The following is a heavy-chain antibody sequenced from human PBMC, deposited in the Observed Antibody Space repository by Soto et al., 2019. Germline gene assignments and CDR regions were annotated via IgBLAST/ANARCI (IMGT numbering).Heavy chain of an antibody. CDR2: IYYSGST. CDR3: ARALPSRGVLRYFDWLLAGAFDI. Sequence: SETLSLTCTVSGGSISSYYWSWIRQPPGKGLEWIGYIYYSGSTNYNPSLKSRVAISVDTSKNQFSLKLSSVTAADTAVYYCARALPSRGVLRYFDWLLAGAFDIWGQGTMVTVSS. CDR1: GGSISSYY. D-gene: IGHD3-9*01. J-gene: IGHJ3*02. V-gene: IGHV4-59*01.